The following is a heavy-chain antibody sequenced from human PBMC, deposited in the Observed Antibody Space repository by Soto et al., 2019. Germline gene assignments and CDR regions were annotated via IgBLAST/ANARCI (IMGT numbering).Heavy chain of an antibody. D-gene: IGHD2-15*01. V-gene: IGHV3-66*01. CDR1: GFTVSSKY. CDR3: ARDDVLCNGGRCYGGPLDV. CDR2: IQSGGPT. J-gene: IGHJ6*04. Sequence: GGSLRLSCAASGFTVSSKYMSWVRQAPGKGLEWVSLIQSGGPTYYADSVKGRFTISRDTSENTLHLQMDSLRAEDTAVYYCARDDVLCNGGRCYGGPLDVWGKGTTGTVSS.